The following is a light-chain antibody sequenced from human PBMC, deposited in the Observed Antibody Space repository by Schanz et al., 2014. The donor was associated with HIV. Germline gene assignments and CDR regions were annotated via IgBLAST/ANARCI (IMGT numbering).Light chain of an antibody. CDR3: GSYSSGDSHWV. CDR2: DVS. CDR1: SNDVGGYNF. J-gene: IGLJ3*02. Sequence: QSALTQPASVSGSPGQSITISCTGTSNDVGGYNFVSWYQQHPGKAPKLIIYDVSNRPSGVSNRFSGSKSGNTASLTISGLQAEDEADYYCGSYSSGDSHWVFGGGTKLTVL. V-gene: IGLV2-14*03.